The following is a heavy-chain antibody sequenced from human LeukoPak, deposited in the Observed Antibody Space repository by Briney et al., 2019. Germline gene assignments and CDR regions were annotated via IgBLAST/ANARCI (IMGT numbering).Heavy chain of an antibody. J-gene: IGHJ4*02. D-gene: IGHD3-22*01. CDR2: IIPIFGTA. Sequence: GASVKVSCKASGGTFSSYAISWVRQAPGQGLEWMGGIIPIFGTANYAQKFQGRVTITADESTSTAYMELSSLRSEDTAVYYCALCYYDSSGYSNFDYRGQGTLVTVSS. CDR3: ALCYYDSSGYSNFDY. V-gene: IGHV1-69*13. CDR1: GGTFSSYA.